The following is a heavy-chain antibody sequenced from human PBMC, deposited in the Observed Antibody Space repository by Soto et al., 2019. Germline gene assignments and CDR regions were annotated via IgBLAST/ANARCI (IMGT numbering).Heavy chain of an antibody. CDR2: MNPNSGNT. CDR3: ARSAQEGNWFDP. Sequence: QVQRVQSGAEVKKPGASVKVSCKASGYTFTSYNINWVRQATGQGLEWMGWMNPNSGNTGYAQKFQGRVTMTRNTSISTAYMELSSLRSEDTAVYYCARSAQEGNWFDPWGQGTLVTVSS. V-gene: IGHV1-8*01. D-gene: IGHD6-25*01. J-gene: IGHJ5*02. CDR1: GYTFTSYN.